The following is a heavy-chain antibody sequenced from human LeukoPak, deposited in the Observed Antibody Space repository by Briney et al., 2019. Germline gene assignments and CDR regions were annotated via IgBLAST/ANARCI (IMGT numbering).Heavy chain of an antibody. CDR3: ARVRVVGAMVDAFDI. D-gene: IGHD1-26*01. CDR2: INWNGGST. Sequence: GGSLRLSCAASGFTFDDYGMSWVRQAPGKGLEWVPGINWNGGSTGYADSVKGRFTISRDNAKNSLYLQMNSLRAEDTALYYCARVRVVGAMVDAFDIWGQGTMVTVSS. J-gene: IGHJ3*02. V-gene: IGHV3-20*04. CDR1: GFTFDDYG.